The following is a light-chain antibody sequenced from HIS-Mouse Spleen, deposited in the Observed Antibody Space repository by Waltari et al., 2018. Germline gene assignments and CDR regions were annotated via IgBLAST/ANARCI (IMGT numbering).Light chain of an antibody. CDR3: QAWDSSTVV. J-gene: IGLJ2*01. CDR2: QDS. V-gene: IGLV3-1*01. Sequence: SYELTQPPSVSVSPGQTASITCSGHKLGHKYACWYQQKPGQSPVLVIYQDSKRPSGIPERFSGSNSGNTATLTISGTQAMDEADYYCQAWDSSTVVFGGGTKLTVL. CDR1: KLGHKY.